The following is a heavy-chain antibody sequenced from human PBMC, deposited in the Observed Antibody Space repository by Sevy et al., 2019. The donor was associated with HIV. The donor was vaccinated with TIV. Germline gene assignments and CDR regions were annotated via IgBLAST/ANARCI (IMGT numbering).Heavy chain of an antibody. J-gene: IGHJ6*03. Sequence: PGASLRLSCAPSGFTISSYWMRSVRQVPGKRQPGVANIKQDGSKKYYVDTVKGRFTISRDNAKNSLYLQMNSLRAEDTAVYYCASSLGELSFFYYYYMDVWGKGTTVTVSS. CDR3: ASSLGELSFFYYYYMDV. CDR2: IKQDGSKK. D-gene: IGHD3-16*02. CDR1: GFTISSYW. V-gene: IGHV3-7*01.